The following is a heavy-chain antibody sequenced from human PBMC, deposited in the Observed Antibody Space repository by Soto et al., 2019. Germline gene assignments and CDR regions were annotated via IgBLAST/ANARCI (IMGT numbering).Heavy chain of an antibody. D-gene: IGHD3-3*01. V-gene: IGHV1-2*04. CDR1: GYTFTGYY. CDR2: INPNSGGT. J-gene: IGHJ6*04. Sequence: ASVKVSCKASGYTFTGYYMHWVRQAPGQGLEWMGWINPNSGGTNYAQKFQGWVTMTRDTSISTAYMELSRLRSDDTAVYYCARWGPGGILEFCYATSSYHHYRLAVWGKGTTVTVSS. CDR3: ARWGPGGILEFCYATSSYHHYRLAV.